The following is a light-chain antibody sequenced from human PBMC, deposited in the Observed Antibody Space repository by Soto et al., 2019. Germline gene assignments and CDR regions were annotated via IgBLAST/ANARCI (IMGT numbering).Light chain of an antibody. CDR3: SSLTDSTRQDV. CDR2: EVR. V-gene: IGLV2-14*01. J-gene: IGLJ1*01. CDR1: SGDVGGYNY. Sequence: QSVLTQPASLSGSPGQSSTISCTGTSGDVGGYNYVSWYQQHPGKAPKLMIYEVRNLPSGVSNRFSGSKSGNTASLTISGVEDDDASDYYCSSLTDSTRQDVFGTGTMGTVL.